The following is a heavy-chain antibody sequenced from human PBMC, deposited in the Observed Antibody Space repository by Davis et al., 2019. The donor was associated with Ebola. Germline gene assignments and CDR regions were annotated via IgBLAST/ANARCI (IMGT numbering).Heavy chain of an antibody. CDR2: IWYDGSNK. J-gene: IGHJ4*02. V-gene: IGHV3-33*01. Sequence: SPKIPCAASGFTFSSYGMHWVRQAPGKGLEWVAVIWYDGSNKYFADSVKGRFTISRDNSKNTLFLQMNSLRAEDTAVYYCARPPLAGSSSRLHFDYWGQGTLVTVSS. CDR3: ARPPLAGSSSRLHFDY. CDR1: GFTFSSYG. D-gene: IGHD6-6*01.